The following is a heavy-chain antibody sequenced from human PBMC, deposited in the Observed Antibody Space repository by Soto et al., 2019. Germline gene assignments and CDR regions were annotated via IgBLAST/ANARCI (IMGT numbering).Heavy chain of an antibody. D-gene: IGHD6-13*01. J-gene: IGHJ6*02. V-gene: IGHV4-39*02. CDR3: ARDAAAAGMLGGMDV. CDR1: GGSISSGSYY. CDR2: IYYSGST. Sequence: SETLSLTCTVSGGSISSGSYYWGWIRQPPGKGLEWIGSIYYSGSTYYNPSLKSRVTISVDTSKNQFSLKLSSVTAADTAVYYCARDAAAAGMLGGMDVWGQGTTVTVSS.